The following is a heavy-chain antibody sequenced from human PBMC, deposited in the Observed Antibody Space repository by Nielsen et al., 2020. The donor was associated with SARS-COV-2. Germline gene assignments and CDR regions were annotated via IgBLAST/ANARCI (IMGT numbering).Heavy chain of an antibody. Sequence: ASVKVSCKASGYSFTNHGFSWVRQAPGQGLEWMGWINPSSGGTKFVQKFQGTVTMTRDASISTVYMELTSDDTAVYYCARARATIFGLVMSYGMDVWGQGTTVAVSS. CDR3: ARARATIFGLVMSYGMDV. CDR1: GYSFTNHG. D-gene: IGHD3/OR15-3a*01. J-gene: IGHJ6*02. CDR2: INPSSGGT. V-gene: IGHV1-2*02.